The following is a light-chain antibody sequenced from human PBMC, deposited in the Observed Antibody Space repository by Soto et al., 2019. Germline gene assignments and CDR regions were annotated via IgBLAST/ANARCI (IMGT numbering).Light chain of an antibody. J-gene: IGKJ1*01. V-gene: IGKV3-20*01. CDR1: QSVSSY. CDR2: DDS. Sequence: EVVLTQSPGNLSLSQGERPTISCRASQSVSSYLAWYQQKPGQAPRLLIYDDSNRATGIPDRFSGSGSGTDFTLTISRLEPEDFAVYYCQQYGSSGTFGQFTQGEIK. CDR3: QQYGSSGT.